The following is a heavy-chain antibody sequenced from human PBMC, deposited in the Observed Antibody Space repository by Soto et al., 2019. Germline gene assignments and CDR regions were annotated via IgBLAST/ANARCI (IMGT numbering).Heavy chain of an antibody. CDR2: IFHSGST. J-gene: IGHJ4*02. D-gene: IGHD2-21*01. V-gene: IGHV4-31*03. Sequence: QVQLQESGPGLVKPSQTLSVTCTVSGDAIGNGDYYWTWIRQHPGKALEWLGNIFHSGSTYSNPSLKSRVTISLDTSTNMFSLRLTSVTAADTAVYYCAREVMYSPSRGFPIINWGQGTLVTVSS. CDR1: GDAIGNGDYY. CDR3: AREVMYSPSRGFPIIN.